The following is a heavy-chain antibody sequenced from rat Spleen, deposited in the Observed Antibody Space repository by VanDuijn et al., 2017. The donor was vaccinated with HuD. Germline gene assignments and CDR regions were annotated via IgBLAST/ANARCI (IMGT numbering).Heavy chain of an antibody. D-gene: IGHD1-10*01. Sequence: EVQLVESGGGLVQPGRSLKLSCAASGFTFSDYNMAWVRQAPKKGLEWVATISYDGSSTYYRDSVKGRFTISRDNAKSTLYLQMDSLRSEDTATYYCARQDNYVGFAYWGPGTMVTVSS. CDR2: ISYDGSST. V-gene: IGHV5-7*01. CDR1: GFTFSDYN. CDR3: ARQDNYVGFAY. J-gene: IGHJ1*01.